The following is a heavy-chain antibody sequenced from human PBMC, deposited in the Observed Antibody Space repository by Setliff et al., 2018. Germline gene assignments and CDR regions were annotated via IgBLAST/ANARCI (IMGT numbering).Heavy chain of an antibody. J-gene: IGHJ4*02. V-gene: IGHV3-7*03. CDR3: AREIWDFYDDSWSGSSDY. CDR1: GFTFSFHW. Sequence: GGSLRLSCAASGFTFSFHWMSWVRQAPDKGLEWVASINQDGGGESYVDSVKGRFTISRDNAKNPLYLQMNSLRVEDTAMYYCAREIWDFYDDSWSGSSDYWGQGTLVTVSS. D-gene: IGHD3-3*01. CDR2: INQDGGGE.